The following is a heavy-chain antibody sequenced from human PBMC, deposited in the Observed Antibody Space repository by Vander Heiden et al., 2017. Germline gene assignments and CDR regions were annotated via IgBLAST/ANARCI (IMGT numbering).Heavy chain of an antibody. CDR2: IYWDDDK. CDR3: AGNKDAASAYYGMEV. CDR1: GFSISTTGVV. D-gene: IGHD2-21*01. V-gene: IGHV2-5*02. J-gene: IGHJ6*02. Sequence: QITLKESGPTLVKPTETLTLTCTLSGFSISTTGVVVGLIGQPPAKALEWLAVIYWDDDKRCSASLGSRLTITKDIYRNQVVLTVANMNHVDTGTYFCAGNKDAASAYYGMEVWGQGTTVTVSS.